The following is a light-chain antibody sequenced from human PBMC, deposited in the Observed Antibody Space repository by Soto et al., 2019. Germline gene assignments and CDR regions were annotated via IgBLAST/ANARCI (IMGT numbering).Light chain of an antibody. V-gene: IGKV1-5*01. Sequence: DIQMTQSPSTLSASVGDRVTITCRASQSVSIWLAWYQQQPGKAPKLLIYDASSLQSGVPSRFSSSRSGTEFTLTISSVQPDDFATYYCQQYDTDSPYTFGQGTKLEIK. CDR3: QQYDTDSPYT. CDR2: DAS. J-gene: IGKJ2*01. CDR1: QSVSIW.